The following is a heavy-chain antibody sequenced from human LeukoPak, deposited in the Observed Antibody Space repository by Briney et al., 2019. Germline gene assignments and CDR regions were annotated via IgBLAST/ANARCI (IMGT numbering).Heavy chain of an antibody. CDR3: ARLTGPNNQNAFDI. V-gene: IGHV3-48*01. Sequence: GGSLRLSCAASGFTFSSYSMNWVRQAPGKGLEWVSYISSSSSTIYCADSVKGRFTISRDNAKNSLYLQMNSLRAEDTAVYYCARLTGPNNQNAFDIWGQGTMVTVSS. D-gene: IGHD3-9*01. CDR1: GFTFSSYS. J-gene: IGHJ3*02. CDR2: ISSSSSTI.